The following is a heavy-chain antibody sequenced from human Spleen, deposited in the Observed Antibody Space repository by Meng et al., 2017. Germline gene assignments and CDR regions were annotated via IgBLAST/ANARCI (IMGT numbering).Heavy chain of an antibody. Sequence: GESLKISCAASGFTFSNAWMSWVRQAPGKGLEWVGRINSNSDGGTTDYAAPVKGRFTISRDDSKNTLYLQMNSLITEDTAVYYCTYSSSPTYFGYWGQGTLVTVSS. J-gene: IGHJ4*02. CDR2: INSNSDGGTT. V-gene: IGHV3-15*01. D-gene: IGHD6-6*01. CDR1: GFTFSNAW. CDR3: TYSSSPTYFGY.